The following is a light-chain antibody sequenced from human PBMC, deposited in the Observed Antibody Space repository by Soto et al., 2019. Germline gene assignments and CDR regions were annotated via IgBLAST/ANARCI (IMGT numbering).Light chain of an antibody. CDR3: SSYAGSNNLGV. J-gene: IGLJ3*02. V-gene: IGLV2-8*01. CDR1: SSDVGGYNY. CDR2: EVS. Sequence: QCALTQSPSGSGSPGQSVTISCTGTSSDVGGYNYVSWYQQHPGKAPKLMIYEVSKRPSGVPDRFSGSKSGNTASLTVSGLQAEDEADYYCSSYAGSNNLGVFGGGTQLTVL.